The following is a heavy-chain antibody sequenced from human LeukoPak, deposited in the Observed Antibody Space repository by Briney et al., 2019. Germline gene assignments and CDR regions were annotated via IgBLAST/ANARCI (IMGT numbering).Heavy chain of an antibody. CDR1: GYTFTGYY. D-gene: IGHD6-13*01. J-gene: IGHJ4*02. CDR2: INPNSGGT. CDR3: ARESGLAAAATGN. Sequence: ASVKVSCKASGYTFTGYYMHWVRQAPGQGLEWMGWINPNSGGTNYAQKFQGRVTITRDTSISTAYMELSRLRSDDTAVYYCARESGLAAAATGNWGQGTLVTVSS. V-gene: IGHV1-2*02.